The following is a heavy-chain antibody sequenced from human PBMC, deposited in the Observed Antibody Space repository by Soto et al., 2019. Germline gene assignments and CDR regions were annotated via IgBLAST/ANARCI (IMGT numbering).Heavy chain of an antibody. D-gene: IGHD2-15*01. CDR1: GGSFSGYY. CDR3: ASLGRGRYYYYGMDV. V-gene: IGHV4-34*01. J-gene: IGHJ6*02. CDR2: INHSGST. Sequence: TSETLSLTCAVYGGSFSGYYWSWIRQPPGKGLEWIGEINHSGSTNYNPSLKSRVTISVDTSKNQFSLKLSSVTAADTAVYYCASLGRGRYYYYGMDVWGQGTTVTVSS.